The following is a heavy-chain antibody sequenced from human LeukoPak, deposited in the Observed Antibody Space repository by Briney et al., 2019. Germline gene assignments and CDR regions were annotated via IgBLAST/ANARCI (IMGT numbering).Heavy chain of an antibody. CDR2: IRGSSTTM. D-gene: IGHD5-24*01. CDR1: GFTFSSYS. CDR3: VRDGLQFLDYFDY. J-gene: IGHJ4*02. Sequence: GGSLRLSCAASGFTFSSYSMNWVRQAPGKGLEWVSYIRGSSTTMYYADSVKGRFTISRDNAENSLYLQMNSLRAEDTAVYYCVRDGLQFLDYFDYWGQGTLVTVSS. V-gene: IGHV3-48*01.